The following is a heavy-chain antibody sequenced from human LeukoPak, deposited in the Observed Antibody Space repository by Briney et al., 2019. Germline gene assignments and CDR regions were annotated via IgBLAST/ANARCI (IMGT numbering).Heavy chain of an antibody. V-gene: IGHV1-69*13. D-gene: IGHD2-15*01. CDR1: GGTFSSYA. CDR2: IIPIFGTA. CDR3: ARDRDCSGGSCYSAWFDP. Sequence: ASVKVSCKASGGTFSSYAISWVRQAPGQGLEWMGGIIPIFGTANYAQKFQGRVTITADESKSTAYMELSSLRSEGTAVYYCARDRDCSGGSCYSAWFDPWGQGTLVTVSS. J-gene: IGHJ5*02.